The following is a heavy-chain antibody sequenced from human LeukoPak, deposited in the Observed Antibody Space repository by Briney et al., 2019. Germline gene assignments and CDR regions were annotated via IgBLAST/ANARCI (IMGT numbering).Heavy chain of an antibody. CDR3: ARDLLAVAATGIGFDY. CDR1: GFTFSSYS. J-gene: IGHJ4*02. Sequence: GGSLRLSCAASGFTFSSYSMNWVRQAPGKGLEWVSFISSSSSYIYYADSMKGRFTISRDNAKNSLYLQMNSLRAEDTAVYYCARDLLAVAATGIGFDYWGQGTLVTVSS. D-gene: IGHD6-19*01. V-gene: IGHV3-21*01. CDR2: ISSSSSYI.